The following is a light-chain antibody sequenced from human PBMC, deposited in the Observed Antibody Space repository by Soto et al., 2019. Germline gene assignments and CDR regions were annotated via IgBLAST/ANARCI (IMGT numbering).Light chain of an antibody. CDR1: QTVSSSY. CDR3: QQYGTAAWT. CDR2: GAS. J-gene: IGKJ1*01. Sequence: EIVLTQSPGTLSLSPGERATLSCRASQTVSSSYLAWYQQKPGQAPRLLIYGASSRATGIPDGFSGSGSGTDFALPVIRREPGDFAVYYCQQYGTAAWTFGQGTKVEI. V-gene: IGKV3-20*01.